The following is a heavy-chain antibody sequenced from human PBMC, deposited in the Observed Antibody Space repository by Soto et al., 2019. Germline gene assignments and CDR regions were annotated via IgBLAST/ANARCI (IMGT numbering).Heavy chain of an antibody. D-gene: IGHD6-19*01. CDR2: INPSGGST. CDR3: AIANRNISGWKGAFVI. J-gene: IGHJ3*02. V-gene: IGHV1-46*01. Sequence: ASVKVSCKASGYSFTSYYMHWVLQAPGQGLEWMGIINPSGGSTSYAQKFQGRVTMTRDTSTSTVYMELSSLRSEDTAVYYCAIANRNISGWKGAFVIWCQGTMVTV. CDR1: GYSFTSYY.